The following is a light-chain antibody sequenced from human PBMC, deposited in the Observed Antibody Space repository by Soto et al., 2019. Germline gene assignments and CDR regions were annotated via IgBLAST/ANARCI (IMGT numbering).Light chain of an antibody. CDR2: EAF. J-gene: IGLJ1*01. Sequence: QSALTQPASVSGSPGQSITISCTGTSSDVGSYNLVSWYQQHPGTAPKLMIYEAFKRHSVVSNRFSGSKSGDRAFLTISGLQAEDEADYYCCSYAGSTNLYVFGTGTKLTVL. V-gene: IGLV2-23*01. CDR1: SSDVGSYNL. CDR3: CSYAGSTNLYV.